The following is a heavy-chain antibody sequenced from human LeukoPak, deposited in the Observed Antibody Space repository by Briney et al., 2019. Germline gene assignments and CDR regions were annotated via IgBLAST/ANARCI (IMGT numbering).Heavy chain of an antibody. J-gene: IGHJ4*02. CDR3: ASMTPLTAMVQSVTRDY. Sequence: MAGGSLRLSCAASGFTFSSYGMHWVRQAPGKGLEWVSSISSSSSYIYYADSVKGRFTISRDNAKNSLYLQMNSLRAEDTAVYYCASMTPLTAMVQSVTRDYWGQGTLVTVSS. D-gene: IGHD5-18*01. CDR2: ISSSSSYI. CDR1: GFTFSSYG. V-gene: IGHV3-21*01.